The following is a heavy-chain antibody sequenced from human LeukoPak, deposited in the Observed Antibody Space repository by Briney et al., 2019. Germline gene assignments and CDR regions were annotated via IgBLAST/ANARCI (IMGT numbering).Heavy chain of an antibody. D-gene: IGHD3-22*01. CDR2: ISGSGGST. V-gene: IGHV3-23*01. CDR3: AKDRAPYYYDSSGYDY. Sequence: GGSLRLSCAASGFTFSGYAMSWVRQAPGKGLEWVSAISGSGGSTYYADSVKGRFTISRDNSKDTLYLQMNSLRAEDTAVYYCAKDRAPYYYDSSGYDYWGQGTLVTVSS. J-gene: IGHJ4*02. CDR1: GFTFSGYA.